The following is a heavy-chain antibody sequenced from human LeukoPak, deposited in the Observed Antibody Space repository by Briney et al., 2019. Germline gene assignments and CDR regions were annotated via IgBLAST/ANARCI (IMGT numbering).Heavy chain of an antibody. CDR3: ARDPDPFSRLSIFDI. CDR1: GDSVSSNSAT. J-gene: IGHJ3*02. Sequence: LSQTLSLTCAISGDSVSSNSATWNWIRQSPSRGLEWLGRTYYRSKWYNDYAVSVKSRIIINPDTSKNQFSLQLNSVTPEDTAVYYCARDPDPFSRLSIFDIWGQGTMVTVSS. D-gene: IGHD3-16*02. V-gene: IGHV6-1*01. CDR2: TYYRSKWYN.